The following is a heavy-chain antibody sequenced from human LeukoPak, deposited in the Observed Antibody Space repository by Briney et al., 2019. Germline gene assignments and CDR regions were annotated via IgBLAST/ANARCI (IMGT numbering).Heavy chain of an antibody. CDR3: ARMYYGGYKYFDF. Sequence: KPSETLSLTCTVSGGSISRYYWTWIRQPPGKGLEWIGYIDDSGTTNDNPSLKSRVIISVDKSKNQFSLKLSSVTAADTAVYYCARMYYGGYKYFDFWGQGTLDTVSS. D-gene: IGHD2-21*01. CDR2: IDDSGTT. J-gene: IGHJ4*02. CDR1: GGSISRYY. V-gene: IGHV4-59*01.